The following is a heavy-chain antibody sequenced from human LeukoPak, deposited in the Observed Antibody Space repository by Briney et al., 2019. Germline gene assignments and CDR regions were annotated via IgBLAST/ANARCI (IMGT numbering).Heavy chain of an antibody. Sequence: GGSLRLSCPASGFTFSSFAMHWVRQAPGKGLEWVAVVRGNGDSTHYADSVKGRFTISRDNSKNTLYLQMNSLRAEDTAVYYCAKGFFGSGTFPHNFDYWGQGTLVTVSS. CDR2: VRGNGDST. D-gene: IGHD3-10*01. J-gene: IGHJ4*02. CDR1: GFTFSSFA. V-gene: IGHV3-23*01. CDR3: AKGFFGSGTFPHNFDY.